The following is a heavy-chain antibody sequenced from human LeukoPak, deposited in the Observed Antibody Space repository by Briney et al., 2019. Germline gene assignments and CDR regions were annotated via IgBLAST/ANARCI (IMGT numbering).Heavy chain of an antibody. J-gene: IGHJ5*02. V-gene: IGHV1-2*02. Sequence: ASVKVSCKASGGTFSSYAISWVRQAPGQGLEWMGWINPNSGGTNSAQKFQGRVTMTRDTSISTAYMELSRLRSDDTAVYYCARDDRDPNSTSSSTIWWFDPWGQGTLVTVSS. CDR1: GGTFSSYA. CDR2: INPNSGGT. D-gene: IGHD6-6*01. CDR3: ARDDRDPNSTSSSTIWWFDP.